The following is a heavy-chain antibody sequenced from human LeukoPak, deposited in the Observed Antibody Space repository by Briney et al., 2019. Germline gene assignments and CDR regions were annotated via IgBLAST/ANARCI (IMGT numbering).Heavy chain of an antibody. J-gene: IGHJ4*02. CDR2: IRNDESDK. CDR1: GFTFTTYH. V-gene: IGHV3-30*02. D-gene: IGHD7-27*01. CDR3: ARDYNWGVDY. Sequence: GGSLRLSCAASGFTFTTYHMHWVRQAPGKGLEWLSFIRNDESDKYYTDSVKGRFTISRDNSKNTVYLQMNSLRVEDTAVYYCARDYNWGVDYWGQGILVTVSS.